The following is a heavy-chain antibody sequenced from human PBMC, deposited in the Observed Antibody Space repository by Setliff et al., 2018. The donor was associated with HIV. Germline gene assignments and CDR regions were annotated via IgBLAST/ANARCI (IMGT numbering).Heavy chain of an antibody. CDR3: ARGLGIAAAGSRRQDNWFDP. Sequence: SETLSLTCAVSGYSISSGYFWAWIRQPPGKGLEWIGSIYHSGSTYYNPSLKSRVTKSVDTSKNQFSLRLSSVTAADTAMYYCARGLGIAAAGSRRQDNWFDPWGQGTLVTVTS. CDR1: GYSISSGYF. V-gene: IGHV4-38-2*01. J-gene: IGHJ5*02. CDR2: IYHSGST. D-gene: IGHD6-13*01.